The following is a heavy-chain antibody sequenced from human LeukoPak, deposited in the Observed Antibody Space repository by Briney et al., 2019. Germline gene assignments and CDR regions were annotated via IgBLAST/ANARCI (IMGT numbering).Heavy chain of an antibody. Sequence: SQTLSLTCTVSGGSISSSSDYWGWIRQPPGKGLEWIGSMYYSGSTYYNPSLKSRVPISVDTSKNQFSLKLSSVTAADTAVYYCASQLPVFYDFWSGHRGAFDIWGQGTMVTVSS. D-gene: IGHD3-3*01. V-gene: IGHV4-39*01. CDR1: GGSISSSSDY. J-gene: IGHJ3*02. CDR2: MYYSGST. CDR3: ASQLPVFYDFWSGHRGAFDI.